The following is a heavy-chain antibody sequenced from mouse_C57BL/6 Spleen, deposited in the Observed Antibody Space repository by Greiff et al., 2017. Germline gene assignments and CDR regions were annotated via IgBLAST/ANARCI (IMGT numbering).Heavy chain of an antibody. CDR3: ARGVYGNYFYAMDY. J-gene: IGHJ4*01. D-gene: IGHD2-1*01. CDR1: GYTFTSYW. V-gene: IGHV1-69*01. CDR2: IDPSDSYT. Sequence: QVQLQQPGAELVMPGASVKLSCKASGYTFTSYWMHWVKQRPGQGLEWIGEIDPSDSYTNYNQKFKGKSTFTVDKSSSTAYMQLSSLTSEDSAVYYWARGVYGNYFYAMDYWGQGTSVTVSS.